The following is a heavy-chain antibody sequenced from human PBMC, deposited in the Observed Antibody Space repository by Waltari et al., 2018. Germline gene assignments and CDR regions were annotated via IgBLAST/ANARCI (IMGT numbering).Heavy chain of an antibody. D-gene: IGHD1-26*01. CDR1: GYTFTGYS. V-gene: IGHV1-2*02. J-gene: IGHJ4*02. Sequence: QVQLVQSGAEVKKPGASVKVSCKASGYTFTGYSMHWVRQAPGQGLEWMGWINPNMGGTNYAQKLQGRVTMTRDTYISTAYMELSRLRSDDTAVYYCARDLIVGATPVDDWGQGTLVTVSS. CDR3: ARDLIVGATPVDD. CDR2: INPNMGGT.